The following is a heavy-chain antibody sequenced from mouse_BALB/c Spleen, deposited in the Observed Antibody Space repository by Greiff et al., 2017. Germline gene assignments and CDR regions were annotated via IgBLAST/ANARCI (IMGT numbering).Heavy chain of an antibody. V-gene: IGHV1-7*01. J-gene: IGHJ3*01. CDR3: ARRDYDV. CDR2: INPSTGYT. D-gene: IGHD2-4*01. CDR1: GYTFTSYW. Sequence: QVQLQQSGAELAKPGASVKMSCKASGYTFTSYWMHWVKQRPGQGLEWIGYINPSTGYTEYNQKFKDKATLTADKSSSTAYMQLSSLTSEDSAVYYCARRDYDVWGQGTLVTVSA.